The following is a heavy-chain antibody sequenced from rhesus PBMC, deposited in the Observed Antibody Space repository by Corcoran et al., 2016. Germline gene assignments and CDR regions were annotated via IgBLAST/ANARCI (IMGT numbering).Heavy chain of an antibody. CDR3: ARGASRIFDY. CDR2: ISASGGST. J-gene: IGHJ4*01. V-gene: IGHV4-57*01. CDR1: GGSVSSSNW. D-gene: IGHD3-40*01. Sequence: QLQLQESGPGLVKPSETLSLTCAVSGGSVSSSNWWSWIRQPPGKGLEWIGRISASGGSTSYNPSLTGRVTISTDTSKNQFSLKVSSVTAADTAVYYCARGASRIFDYWGQGVLVTVSS.